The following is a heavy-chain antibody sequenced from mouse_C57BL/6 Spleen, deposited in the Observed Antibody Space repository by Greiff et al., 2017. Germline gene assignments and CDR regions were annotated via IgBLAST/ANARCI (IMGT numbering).Heavy chain of an antibody. Sequence: QVQLQQSGAELVRPGTSVKVSCKASGYAFTNYLIEWVKQRPGQGLEWIGVINPGSGGTNYNEKFKGKATLTADKSSSTAYMQLSSLTSEDSAVYFCARRGTGDFDVWCTGTTVTVAS. CDR1: GYAFTNYL. CDR2: INPGSGGT. J-gene: IGHJ1*03. D-gene: IGHD2-14*01. V-gene: IGHV1-54*01. CDR3: ARRGTGDFDV.